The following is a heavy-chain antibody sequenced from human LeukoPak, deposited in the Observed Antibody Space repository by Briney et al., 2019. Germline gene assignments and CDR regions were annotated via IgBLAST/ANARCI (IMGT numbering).Heavy chain of an antibody. Sequence: GGSLRLSCAASGFTFTTFAMTWVRQAPGKGLGWVSGMIVAGATYYAASAKGRFTPSKDNSTTTASLQMNSLRIEDTPISYCVQDVHYKGGRWEFDTWGQGTLVTVSS. D-gene: IGHD5-24*01. V-gene: IGHV3-23*01. CDR1: GFTFTTFA. CDR2: MIVAGAT. CDR3: VQDVHYKGGRWEFDT. J-gene: IGHJ5*02.